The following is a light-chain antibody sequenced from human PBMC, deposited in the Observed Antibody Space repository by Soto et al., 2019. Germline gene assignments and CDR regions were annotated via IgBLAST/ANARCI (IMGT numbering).Light chain of an antibody. Sequence: QSVLTQPPSVSGSPGQSVTISCTGTSSDVGSYNRVSWYQQPPGTAPKLMIYEVSNRPSGVPDRFSGSKSGNTASLTISGLQPEDEDDYSCNSNTSSNTYVFGTGTKVTVL. CDR1: SSDVGSYNR. CDR3: NSNTSSNTYV. CDR2: EVS. V-gene: IGLV2-18*02. J-gene: IGLJ1*01.